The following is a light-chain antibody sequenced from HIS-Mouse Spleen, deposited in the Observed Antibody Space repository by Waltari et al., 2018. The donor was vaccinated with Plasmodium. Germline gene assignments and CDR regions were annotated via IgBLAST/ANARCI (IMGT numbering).Light chain of an antibody. Sequence: QSALTQPASVSGSPGQSITISCTGTSSDVGGYTYVSWYQQHPGKAPKLMIYDCSNRPSGVSNRFSGSKSGNTASLTISGLQAEDEADYYCSSYTSSSTLVFGGGTKLTVL. J-gene: IGLJ2*01. CDR2: DCS. CDR3: SSYTSSSTLV. V-gene: IGLV2-14*03. CDR1: SSDVGGYTY.